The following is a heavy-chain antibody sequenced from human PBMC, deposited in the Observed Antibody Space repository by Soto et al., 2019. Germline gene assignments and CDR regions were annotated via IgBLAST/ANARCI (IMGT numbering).Heavy chain of an antibody. V-gene: IGHV1-46*03. CDR2: INPSGGST. Sequence: ASVKVSCKASGYTFTSYYMHWVRQAPGEGLEWMGIINPSGGSTSYAQKFQGRVTMTRDTSTSTVYMELSSLRSEDTAVYYCASEYCSGGSCYEDAFDIRSQGSMVTVSS. J-gene: IGHJ3*02. D-gene: IGHD2-15*01. CDR1: GYTFTSYY. CDR3: ASEYCSGGSCYEDAFDI.